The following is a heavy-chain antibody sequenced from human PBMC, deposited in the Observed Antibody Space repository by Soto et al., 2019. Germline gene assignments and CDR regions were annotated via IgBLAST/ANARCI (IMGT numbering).Heavy chain of an antibody. CDR3: ARTNDFWRCYYSGRRYYFAF. CDR2: INAGNGNT. D-gene: IGHD3-3*01. Sequence: ASLQVSCKASGYTFTSYAMHWVRQAPGQRLEWMGWINAGNGNTKYSQKFQGRVTITRDTSASTAYMELSSLRSEDTAVYYCARTNDFWRCYYSGRRYYFAFCAQGTLVTFYS. J-gene: IGHJ4*02. V-gene: IGHV1-3*01. CDR1: GYTFTSYA.